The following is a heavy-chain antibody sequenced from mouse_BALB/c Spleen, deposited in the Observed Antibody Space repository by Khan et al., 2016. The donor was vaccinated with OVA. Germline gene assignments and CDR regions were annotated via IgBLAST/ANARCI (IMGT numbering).Heavy chain of an antibody. V-gene: IGHV5-6*01. CDR3: ARHNYGPFAY. CDR1: GFTFSTYA. D-gene: IGHD1-1*01. Sequence: EVELVESGGDLVKPGGSLKLSCAASGFTFSTYAMSWVRQTPDKRLEWVATISTGGDYIYYPDSVKGRFTISSDNAKNTLYLHMSSLRSEDTAMYYCARHNYGPFAYWGQGTLVTVSA. CDR2: ISTGGDYI. J-gene: IGHJ3*01.